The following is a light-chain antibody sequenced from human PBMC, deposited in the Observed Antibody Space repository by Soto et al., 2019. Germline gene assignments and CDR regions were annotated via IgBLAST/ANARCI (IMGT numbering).Light chain of an antibody. V-gene: IGKV3-15*01. CDR1: QSVSSN. CDR2: GAS. CDR3: QQRSSRPLT. J-gene: IGKJ4*01. Sequence: EIVMTQSPATLSVSPGERATLSCRASQSVSSNLAWYQQKPGQAPRLLIYGASTRATGIPARFSGSGSGTEFTLTISSLQSEDFAVYYCQQRSSRPLTFGGGTKVEIK.